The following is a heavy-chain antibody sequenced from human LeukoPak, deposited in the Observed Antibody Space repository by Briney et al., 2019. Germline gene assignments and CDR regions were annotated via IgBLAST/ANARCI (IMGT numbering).Heavy chain of an antibody. CDR2: ISYDGSHK. CDR1: GITFRSYG. J-gene: IGHJ4*02. Sequence: GGSLRLSCAASGITFRSYGMHWVRQAPGKGLEWVAVISYDGSHKYYADSVKGRFTISRDNSKNTLYLQMNSLRAEDTAVYYCASYYDSSGPDYWGQGTLVTVSS. D-gene: IGHD3-22*01. V-gene: IGHV3-30*03. CDR3: ASYYDSSGPDY.